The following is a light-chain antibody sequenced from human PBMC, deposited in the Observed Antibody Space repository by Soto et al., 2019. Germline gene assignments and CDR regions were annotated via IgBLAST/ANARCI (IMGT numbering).Light chain of an antibody. CDR2: DVS. V-gene: IGLV2-14*01. CDR1: SRYVGGYTY. J-gene: IGLJ1*01. Sequence: QSALTQPASVSGSPGQSITISCTGTSRYVGGYTYVSWYQHHPGKAPKLMIYDVSNRPSGVSNRFSGSKSGNTASLTISGLQGEDEADYYCVSYTSISTHVFGTGTKVTVL. CDR3: VSYTSISTHV.